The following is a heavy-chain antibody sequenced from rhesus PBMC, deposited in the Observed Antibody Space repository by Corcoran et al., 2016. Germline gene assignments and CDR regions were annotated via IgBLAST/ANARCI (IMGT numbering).Heavy chain of an antibody. J-gene: IGHJ5-1*01. D-gene: IGHD3-16*01. CDR1: GCSVSSHD. Sequence: QLQLQESGPGLVKPSETLSLTCAVSGCSVSSHDWTLFPQPPGKGLEWIGRISNSGWKTHYTPTLKSRVTISTDTSKNQFSLKLSSVTAADTAVYYCASPYSGSYNRFDVWGPGVLVTVSS. CDR3: ASPYSGSYNRFDV. CDR2: ISNSGWKT. V-gene: IGHV4-173*01.